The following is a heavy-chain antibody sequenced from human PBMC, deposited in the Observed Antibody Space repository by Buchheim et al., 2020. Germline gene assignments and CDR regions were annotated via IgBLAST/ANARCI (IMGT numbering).Heavy chain of an antibody. CDR3: ARESITMVRGVIIPDYYYYMDV. CDR1: GYTFTSYD. V-gene: IGHV1-8*01. Sequence: QVQLVQSGAEVKKPGASVKVSCKASGYTFTSYDINWVRQVTGQGLEWMGWMNPNSGNTGYAQKFQGRVTMTRNTSISTAYMELSSLRSEDTAVYYCARESITMVRGVIIPDYYYYMDVWGKGTT. J-gene: IGHJ6*03. D-gene: IGHD3-10*01. CDR2: MNPNSGNT.